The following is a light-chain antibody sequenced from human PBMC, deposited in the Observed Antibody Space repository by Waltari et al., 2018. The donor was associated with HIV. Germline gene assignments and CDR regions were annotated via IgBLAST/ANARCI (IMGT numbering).Light chain of an antibody. CDR3: QQYQSYSLFM. Sequence: DVPATQLPSTLTASAGDRVSITCRVSQTIDNYLAWYQQRPGEAPNLLIYRASTLESGVPSRFSGSGSGTDFTLTINNLQPNDSATYYCQQYQSYSLFMFGPGTKVEIK. V-gene: IGKV1-5*03. J-gene: IGKJ1*01. CDR2: RAS. CDR1: QTIDNY.